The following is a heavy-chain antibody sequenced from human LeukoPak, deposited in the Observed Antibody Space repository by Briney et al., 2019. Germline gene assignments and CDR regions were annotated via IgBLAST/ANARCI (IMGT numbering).Heavy chain of an antibody. D-gene: IGHD2-2*01. CDR3: ARGAYRRYCSSTSCYGFDY. J-gene: IGHJ4*02. CDR1: GFTFSSYG. CDR2: IWYDGSNK. V-gene: IGHV3-33*01. Sequence: PGRSLILSCAAAGFTFSSYGMHWVRQAPGKGLEWVAVIWYDGSNKYYADSVKGRFTISRDNSKNTLYLQMNSLRDEDTAVYYCARGAYRRYCSSTSCYGFDYWGQGTLVTVSS.